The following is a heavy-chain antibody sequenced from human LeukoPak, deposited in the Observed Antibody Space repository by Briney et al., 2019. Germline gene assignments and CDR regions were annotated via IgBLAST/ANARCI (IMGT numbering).Heavy chain of an antibody. V-gene: IGHV3-30*18. J-gene: IGHJ4*02. CDR2: ITFDGHNK. D-gene: IGHD6-19*01. Sequence: PGGSLRLSCAASGITFSDCGMHWVRQAPGRGLEWVAVITFDGHNKFYSDSVKGRFTVSRDNSKNTLYLQMNSLRAEDTAVYYCAKVWSPSGWFWGYFDYWGQGTLVTVSS. CDR3: AKVWSPSGWFWGYFDY. CDR1: GITFSDCG.